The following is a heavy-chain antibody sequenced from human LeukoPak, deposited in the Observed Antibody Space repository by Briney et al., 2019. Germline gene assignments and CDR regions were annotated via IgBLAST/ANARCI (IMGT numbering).Heavy chain of an antibody. CDR2: INWNGGGT. Sequence: PTGGSLRLSCAASGFTFDDYGMSWVRQAPGKGLEWVSGINWNGGGTGYADSVKGRFTISRDNAKNSLLLQMNSLRAEDTAVYYCAREGSGTYNMAHWGQGTLVTVSS. V-gene: IGHV3-20*04. D-gene: IGHD3-10*01. CDR1: GFTFDDYG. J-gene: IGHJ4*02. CDR3: AREGSGTYNMAH.